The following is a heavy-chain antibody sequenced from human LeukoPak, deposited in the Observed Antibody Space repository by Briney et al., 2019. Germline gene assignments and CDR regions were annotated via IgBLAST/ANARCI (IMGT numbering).Heavy chain of an antibody. CDR1: GYTFTGYY. J-gene: IGHJ5*02. D-gene: IGHD3-16*01. V-gene: IGHV1-2*02. CDR2: INPNSGGT. CDR3: ARDTKRSRARWENLGIDP. Sequence: AAVKVSCKASGYTFTGYYMHWVRQAPGQGLEWTGWINPNSGGTNYAQKFQGRVTMTRDTSISTAYMELSRLRSDDTAVYYCARDTKRSRARWENLGIDPWGQGTLVTVSS.